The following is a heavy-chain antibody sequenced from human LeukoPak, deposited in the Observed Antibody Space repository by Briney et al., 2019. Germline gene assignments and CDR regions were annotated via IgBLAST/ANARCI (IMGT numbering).Heavy chain of an antibody. CDR2: IGSVGDT. Sequence: GGSLRLSCAASGLTFSSYDMHWVRQPTGKGLECVSAIGSVGDTYYPDSVKGRFTISRDNSKNTLYLQMNSLRDEDTAIYYCARDGNYYDISGYYSYWGQGTLVTVSS. D-gene: IGHD3-22*01. CDR1: GLTFSSYD. CDR3: ARDGNYYDISGYYSY. J-gene: IGHJ4*02. V-gene: IGHV3-13*01.